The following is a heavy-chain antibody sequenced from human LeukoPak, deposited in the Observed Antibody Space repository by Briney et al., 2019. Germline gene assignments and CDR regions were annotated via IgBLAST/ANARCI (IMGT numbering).Heavy chain of an antibody. J-gene: IGHJ5*02. CDR3: ARMYYDFWSGYSGWFDP. CDR2: INPSGGST. CDR1: GYTFTSYY. V-gene: IGHV1-46*01. D-gene: IGHD3-3*01. Sequence: ASVKVSCKASGYTFTSYYMHWVRQAPGQGLEWMGIINPSGGSTSYAQKFQGRVTITADKSTSTAYMELSSLRSEDTAVYYCARMYYDFWSGYSGWFDPWGQGTLVTVSS.